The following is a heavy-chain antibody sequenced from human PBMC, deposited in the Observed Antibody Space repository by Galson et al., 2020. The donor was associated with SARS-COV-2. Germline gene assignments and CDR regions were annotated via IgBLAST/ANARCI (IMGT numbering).Heavy chain of an antibody. CDR1: GFTFRNYA. J-gene: IGHJ4*02. CDR2: ISGSGDST. Sequence: GGSLRLSCVASGFTFRNYAISWVRQAPGKGLEWVTGISGSGDSTDYADSVKGGFTISRDNSKNTLYLHMTSLRAEDTAVYYCAKENDYVWVSYRYMSNWGQGTLVTVSS. V-gene: IGHV3-23*01. D-gene: IGHD3-16*02. CDR3: AKENDYVWVSYRYMSN.